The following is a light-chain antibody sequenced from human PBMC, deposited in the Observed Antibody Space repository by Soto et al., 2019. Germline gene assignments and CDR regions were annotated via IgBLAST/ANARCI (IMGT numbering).Light chain of an antibody. V-gene: IGLV2-14*01. CDR3: SSYTITSSPV. Sequence: QSVLTQPASESGSPGQSITISCTGTSSDVGGYDFVSWYRQYPGQAPKILIYEVTHRPSGVPDRFSGSKSGNTASLTISGLQADDEADYYCSSYTITSSPVFGPGTKLTVL. CDR1: SSDVGGYDF. CDR2: EVT. J-gene: IGLJ1*01.